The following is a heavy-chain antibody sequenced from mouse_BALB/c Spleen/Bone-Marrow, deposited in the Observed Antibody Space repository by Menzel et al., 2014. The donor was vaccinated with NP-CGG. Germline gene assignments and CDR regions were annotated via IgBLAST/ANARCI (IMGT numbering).Heavy chain of an antibody. D-gene: IGHD4-1*02. Sequence: VQLQQSGAELAKPGASVKMSCKASGYTFTSYWMHWVKQRPGQGLEWIGYINPSTGYTEYNQKFKDKATLTADKSSSTAYMQLSSLTSEDSAVYYCASSTGHYFDYWGQGTTLTVSS. CDR1: GYTFTSYW. CDR3: ASSTGHYFDY. CDR2: INPSTGYT. J-gene: IGHJ2*01. V-gene: IGHV1-7*01.